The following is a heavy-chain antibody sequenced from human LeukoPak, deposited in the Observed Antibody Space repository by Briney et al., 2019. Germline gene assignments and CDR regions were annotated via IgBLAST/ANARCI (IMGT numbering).Heavy chain of an antibody. CDR2: IHVSGGT. D-gene: IGHD4-23*01. CDR3: ARGTSTVVTPNYYYYFSMDV. Sequence: SETLSLSCTLSGASISSYYWNWIRHSPGKGLEWIGYIHVSGGTSYDPSLKSRVTIAIDTSKNQFSLKLSSVTAADTAVYYCARGTSTVVTPNYYYYFSMDVWGKGTTVTVSS. V-gene: IGHV4-4*09. J-gene: IGHJ6*03. CDR1: GASISSYY.